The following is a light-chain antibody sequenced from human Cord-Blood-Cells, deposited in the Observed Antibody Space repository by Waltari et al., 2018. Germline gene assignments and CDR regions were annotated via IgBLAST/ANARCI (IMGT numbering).Light chain of an antibody. Sequence: QSALTQPASVSGSPGQPITISSTGYSSDVGGYNHVSRYQQHPGKAPKLMIYDVSKRPSGVSNRFSGSKSGNTASLTISGLQAEDEADYYCSSYTSSRTLVFGGGTKLTVL. CDR1: SSDVGGYNH. CDR2: DVS. J-gene: IGLJ2*01. CDR3: SSYTSSRTLV. V-gene: IGLV2-14*01.